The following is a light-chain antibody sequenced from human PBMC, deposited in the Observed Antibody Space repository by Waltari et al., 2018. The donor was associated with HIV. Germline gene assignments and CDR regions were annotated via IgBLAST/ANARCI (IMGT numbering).Light chain of an antibody. V-gene: IGKV1D-12*01. CDR2: AAS. Sequence: DIQMTQSPSSVSASVGDRVTIPCRTSQPISSWLACYQQKPGKAPELLIYAASSVQSWVPSRFSGIGAGTDFTLSSSTQQPEDCSTYYGQQTDSVPDTFSQGTKLRI. CDR3: QQTDSVPDT. J-gene: IGKJ2*01. CDR1: QPISSW.